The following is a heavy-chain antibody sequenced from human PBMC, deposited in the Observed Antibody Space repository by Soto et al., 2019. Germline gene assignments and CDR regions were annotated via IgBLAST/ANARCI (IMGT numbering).Heavy chain of an antibody. CDR1: GDTFNSYL. CDR3: ARESLGAKGADH. Sequence: QVQLVQSGAEVKRPGSSVKVSCESSGDTFNSYLISWVRQAPGQGLAWMGGIIPIIRVTHYAQRFQGRVTISALSSTGTAYMALPNLGFEATAPYSCARESLGAKGADHWGQGTLVTVSS. J-gene: IGHJ4*02. V-gene: IGHV1-69*17. D-gene: IGHD7-27*01. CDR2: IIPIIRVT.